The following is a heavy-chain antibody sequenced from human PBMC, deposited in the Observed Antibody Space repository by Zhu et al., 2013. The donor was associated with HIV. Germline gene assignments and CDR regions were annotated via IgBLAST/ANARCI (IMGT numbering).Heavy chain of an antibody. Sequence: QVQLVQSGAEVKKPGASVKVSCKASGYTFTSYDINWVRQAPGQGLEWMGIINPSGGSTRYAQKFQGRVTMTRDTSTRTVYMELSSLRSDDTAVYYCARGEEQQSDYWGQGTLVTVSS. D-gene: IGHD6-13*01. CDR2: INPSGGST. CDR1: GYTFTSYD. J-gene: IGHJ4*02. CDR3: ARGEEQQSDY. V-gene: IGHV1-46*01.